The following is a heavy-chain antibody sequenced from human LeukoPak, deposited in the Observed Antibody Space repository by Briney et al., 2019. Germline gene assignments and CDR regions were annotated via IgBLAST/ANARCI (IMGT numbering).Heavy chain of an antibody. Sequence: ASVKVSCKASGCTFTSYYMHWVRQAPGQGLEWMGWINPNSGGTNYAQKFQGRVTMTRDTSISTAYMELSRLRSDDTAVYYCARDRRSQQWLGYWGQGTLVTVSS. CDR2: INPNSGGT. V-gene: IGHV1-2*02. CDR1: GCTFTSYY. D-gene: IGHD6-19*01. CDR3: ARDRRSQQWLGY. J-gene: IGHJ4*02.